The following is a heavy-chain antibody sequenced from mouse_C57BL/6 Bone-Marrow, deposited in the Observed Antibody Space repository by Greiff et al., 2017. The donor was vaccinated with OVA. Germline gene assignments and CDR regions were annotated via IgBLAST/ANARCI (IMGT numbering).Heavy chain of an antibody. V-gene: IGHV1-69*01. D-gene: IGHD2-3*01. CDR3: ARNGYWTYWYFEV. J-gene: IGHJ1*03. CDR1: GYTFTSYW. Sequence: QVQLQQPGAELVMPGASVKLSCKASGYTFTSYWMHWVKQRPGQGLEWIGEIDPSDSYTNSNQKFKGKSTLTVDKYSSTASMQLSSLTSEDSAVYYCARNGYWTYWYFEVWGTGTTVTVSS. CDR2: IDPSDSYT.